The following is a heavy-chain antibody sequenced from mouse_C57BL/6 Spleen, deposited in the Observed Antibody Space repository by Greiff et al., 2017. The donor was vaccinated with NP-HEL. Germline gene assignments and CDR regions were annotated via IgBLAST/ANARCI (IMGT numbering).Heavy chain of an antibody. CDR3: ARSPGYYSNHYYAMDY. CDR1: GYTFTSYW. V-gene: IGHV1-69*01. CDR2: IDPSDSYT. J-gene: IGHJ4*01. Sequence: VQLQQPGAELVMPGASVKLSCKASGYTFTSYWMHWVKQRPGQGLEWIGEIDPSDSYTNYNQKFKGKSTLTVDKSSSTAYMQLSSLTSEDSAVYYCARSPGYYSNHYYAMDYWGQGTSVTVSS. D-gene: IGHD2-5*01.